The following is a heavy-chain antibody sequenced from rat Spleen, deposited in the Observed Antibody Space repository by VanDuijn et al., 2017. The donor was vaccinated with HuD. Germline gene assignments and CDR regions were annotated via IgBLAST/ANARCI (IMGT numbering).Heavy chain of an antibody. CDR2: LNKDSSTI. CDR1: GFNFNDYW. D-gene: IGHD3-1*01. Sequence: EVKLVESGGGLVQPGRSLKLSCAASGFNFNDYWMGWVRQAPGKGLEWIGELNKDSSTINYTPSLKDKFTISRDNAQNTLYLQMSKLGSEDTAIYYCARGRPLAFFDYWGQGVMVTVSS. CDR3: ARGRPLAFFDY. V-gene: IGHV4-2*01. J-gene: IGHJ2*01.